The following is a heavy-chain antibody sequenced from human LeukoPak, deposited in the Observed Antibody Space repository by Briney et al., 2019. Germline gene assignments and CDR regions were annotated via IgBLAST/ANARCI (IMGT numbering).Heavy chain of an antibody. CDR1: GFSFSVCA. CDR3: VRGVTIYDSSGYFDY. D-gene: IGHD3-22*01. Sequence: GGSLRLSCAASGFSFSVCAMHWVRQAPGKGLEWVAAISYDGNNKHYTDSVEGRFTISRDNSKNTLYLQMNTLKIEDTAMYYCVRGVTIYDSSGYFDYWGQGTLVTVSS. CDR2: ISYDGNNK. J-gene: IGHJ4*02. V-gene: IGHV3-30-3*01.